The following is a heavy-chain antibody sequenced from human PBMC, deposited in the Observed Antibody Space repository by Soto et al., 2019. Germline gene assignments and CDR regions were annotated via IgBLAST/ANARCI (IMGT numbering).Heavy chain of an antibody. CDR3: ARNGDSSDYRGWFDP. V-gene: IGHV3-66*01. Sequence: EVQLVESGGGLVQPGGSLRLSCAASGFTVSSNYMSCVRQAPGRGLEWVSVIYSGGTTYYADCVKGRFTISRNNSKNTLYLQMNSLRAEDTAVYYCARNGDSSDYRGWFDPWGQGTLVTVSS. J-gene: IGHJ5*02. D-gene: IGHD3-22*01. CDR2: IYSGGTT. CDR1: GFTVSSNY.